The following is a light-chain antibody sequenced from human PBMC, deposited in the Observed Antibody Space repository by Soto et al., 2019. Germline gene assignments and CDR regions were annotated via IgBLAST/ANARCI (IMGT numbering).Light chain of an antibody. Sequence: EIVMTQSPATLSVSPGESATLSCRASQSVSSDLAWYQQKPGQAPRLLIYYTSTRATGFPARFSGGGSGTEFTLTISSLQSEDSAFYYCQQRSSWPPTFGQGTKVDIK. CDR2: YTS. V-gene: IGKV3-15*01. CDR1: QSVSSD. CDR3: QQRSSWPPT. J-gene: IGKJ1*01.